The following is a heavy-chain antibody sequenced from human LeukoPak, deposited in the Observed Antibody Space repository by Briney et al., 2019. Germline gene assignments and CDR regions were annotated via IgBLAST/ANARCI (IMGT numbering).Heavy chain of an antibody. J-gene: IGHJ4*02. CDR2: INPNSGGT. CDR1: GYTFTGYY. V-gene: IGHV1-2*02. Sequence: ASVKVSCKASGYTFTGYYMHWVRQAPGQGLEWMGWINPNSGGTNYAQKFQGRVTMTRGTSISTAYMELSRLRSDDTAVYYCARYTGITFGVVTYFDYWGQGTLVTVSS. CDR3: ARYTGITFGVVTYFDY. D-gene: IGHD3-3*01.